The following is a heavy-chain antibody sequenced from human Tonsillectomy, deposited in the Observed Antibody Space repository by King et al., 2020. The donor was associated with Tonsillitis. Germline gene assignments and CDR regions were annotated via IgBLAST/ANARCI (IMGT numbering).Heavy chain of an antibody. V-gene: IGHV3-23*04. CDR3: AKGGGKYYFDY. CDR1: GFTFSNYA. Sequence: VQLVESGGGLVQPGGSLRLSCAASGFTFSNYAMTWVRQAPGKGLEWVSAISGSGGSTYYSDSVKGRFTISRDNSKNTMYLQMNSLRAEDTAVYSCAKGGGKYYFDYWGQGTLVAVSS. D-gene: IGHD1-1*01. J-gene: IGHJ4*02. CDR2: ISGSGGST.